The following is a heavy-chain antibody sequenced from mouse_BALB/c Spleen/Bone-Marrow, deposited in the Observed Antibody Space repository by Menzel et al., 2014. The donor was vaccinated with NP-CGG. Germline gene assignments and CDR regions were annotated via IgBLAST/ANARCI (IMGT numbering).Heavy chain of an antibody. V-gene: IGHV14-3*02. CDR2: IYPANVNT. CDR3: ARCSLLRPAMDY. CDR1: GFNIKDTY. Sequence: EVMLVESGAELVKPGASVRLSCTASGFNIKDTYMHWVKQRPEQGLEWIGRIYPANVNTKYDPKFQGKATITADTSSNTAFLQLSSLTSEDTGVYYCARCSLLRPAMDYWGQGTSITVSS. D-gene: IGHD1-2*01. J-gene: IGHJ4*01.